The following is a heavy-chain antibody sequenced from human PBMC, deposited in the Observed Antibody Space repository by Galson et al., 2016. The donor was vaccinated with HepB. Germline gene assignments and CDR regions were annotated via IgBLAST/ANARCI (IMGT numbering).Heavy chain of an antibody. J-gene: IGHJ4*02. CDR3: ARGDIVRAIFDY. CDR2: ISSSSSYI. CDR1: GFTFSRYV. V-gene: IGHV3-21*01. D-gene: IGHD1-26*01. Sequence: SLRLSCAVSGFTFSRYVMYWVRQAPGKGLEWVSSISSSSSYIYYADSVKGRFTISRDNAKNSLYLQMNSQRAEDTAVYYCARGDIVRAIFDYWGQGTLVTVSS.